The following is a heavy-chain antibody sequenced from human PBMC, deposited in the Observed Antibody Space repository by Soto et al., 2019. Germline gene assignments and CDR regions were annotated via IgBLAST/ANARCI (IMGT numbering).Heavy chain of an antibody. J-gene: IGHJ2*01. CDR3: ARSNLRYWYFDF. CDR2: IYWDDDK. V-gene: IGHV2-5*02. Sequence: SGRTLVNPTQTLTLTCTFSGFSLSTSGVGVGWIRQPPGKALEWLALIYWDDDKRYSPSLKSRLTITKDTSKNQVVLTMTNMDPVDTATYFCARSNLRYWYFDFWGRGTLVTVSA. CDR1: GFSLSTSGVG. D-gene: IGHD7-27*01.